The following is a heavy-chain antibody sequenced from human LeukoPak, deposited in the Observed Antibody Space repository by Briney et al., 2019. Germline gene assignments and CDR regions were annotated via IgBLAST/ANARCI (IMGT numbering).Heavy chain of an antibody. CDR1: GFTFDDYA. V-gene: IGHV3-9*01. CDR2: ISWNSNNI. J-gene: IGHJ5*02. D-gene: IGHD3-22*01. CDR3: ARDSSADYYDSSGYLNWFDP. Sequence: GGSLRLSCAASGFTFDDYAMHWVRQAPGKGLEWVSGISWNSNNIGYADSVKGRFTISRDNAKNTLYLQMNSLRAEDTAVYYCARDSSADYYDSSGYLNWFDPWGQGTLVTVSS.